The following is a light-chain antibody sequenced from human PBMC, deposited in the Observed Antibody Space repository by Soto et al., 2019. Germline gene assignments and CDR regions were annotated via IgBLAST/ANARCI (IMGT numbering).Light chain of an antibody. CDR1: QDIINY. V-gene: IGKV1-33*01. CDR3: QEYHNRPLFT. Sequence: DIQMTQSPPSLSASVGDRVTITCQTSQDIINYLNWFQEKPGKAPKLLIYDASILETGVTSRFSGSGSGTNFTFTIDSLQPEDFATSYCQEYHNRPLFTFGPGTKVDFK. J-gene: IGKJ3*01. CDR2: DAS.